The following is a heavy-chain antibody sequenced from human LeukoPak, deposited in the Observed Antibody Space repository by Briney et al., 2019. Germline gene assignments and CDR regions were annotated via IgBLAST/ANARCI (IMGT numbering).Heavy chain of an antibody. CDR1: GFTFSSYG. J-gene: IGHJ4*02. CDR3: AKDGGLDYDFWSGYHRTAYYFDY. CDR2: IWYDGSNK. V-gene: IGHV3-33*06. Sequence: GRSLRLSCAASGFTFSSYGMHWVRQAPGKGLEWVAAIWYDGSNKYYADSVKGRFTIPRDNSKNTLYLQMNSLGAEDTAVYYCAKDGGLDYDFWSGYHRTAYYFDYWGQGTLVTVSS. D-gene: IGHD3-3*01.